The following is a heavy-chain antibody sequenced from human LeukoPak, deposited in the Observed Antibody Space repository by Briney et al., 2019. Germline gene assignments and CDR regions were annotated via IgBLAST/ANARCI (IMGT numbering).Heavy chain of an antibody. V-gene: IGHV1-46*01. CDR2: IHPNGDTT. CDR1: GYGITTYY. CDR3: AREAIAAGKNFDY. Sequence: ASVKASCKASGYGITTYYMHWVRQAPGQGLEWMGTIHPNGDTTTYAQKFQGRVTMTRDTSTSTAYMDLSSLRSEDTAVYYCAREAIAAGKNFDYWGQGTQVTVSS. D-gene: IGHD6-25*01. J-gene: IGHJ4*02.